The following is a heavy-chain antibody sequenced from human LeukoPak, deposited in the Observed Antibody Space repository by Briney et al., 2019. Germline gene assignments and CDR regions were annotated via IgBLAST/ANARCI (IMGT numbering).Heavy chain of an antibody. CDR1: GGSFNGFF. CDR3: ARAPYIRTWYQLPRGEDY. V-gene: IGHV4-34*01. D-gene: IGHD2-2*01. J-gene: IGHJ4*02. CDR2: ITNTGGT. Sequence: SETLSLTCAVSGGSFNGFFWTWIRQPPGKGLEWIGEITNTGGTNYNPSLNNRVAIGVDTSKRQFSLRLTSVTAADTAMYYCARAPYIRTWYQLPRGEDYWGQGTLVIVST.